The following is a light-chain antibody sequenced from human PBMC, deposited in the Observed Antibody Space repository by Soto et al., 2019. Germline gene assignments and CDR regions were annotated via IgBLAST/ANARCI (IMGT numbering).Light chain of an antibody. V-gene: IGLV2-23*01. Sequence: QSALTQAASVSGSPGQSITISCTGTSSNVGSYILVSWYQQHPGKAPKLMIYEASKRPSGVSNRFSGSKSGNTASLTISGLQAEDEADYYCCSYAGSSTYVFGGGTKLTVL. CDR3: CSYAGSSTYV. J-gene: IGLJ2*01. CDR1: SSNVGSYIL. CDR2: EAS.